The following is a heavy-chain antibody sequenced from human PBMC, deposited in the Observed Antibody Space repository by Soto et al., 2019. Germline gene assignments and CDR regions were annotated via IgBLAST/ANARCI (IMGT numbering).Heavy chain of an antibody. CDR2: ISWNRGSR. Sequence: GGSLRLSCAASIFTFHNLGLHWVRQVPGKGLQWVSGISWNRGSRGYADSVKGRFTISRDNAKNALYVQMNSLKPEDTAVYFGITFGGATSGFLHWGQGTLVTVSS. CDR3: ITFGGATSGFLH. CDR1: IFTFHNLG. V-gene: IGHV3-9*01. J-gene: IGHJ4*02. D-gene: IGHD3-16*01.